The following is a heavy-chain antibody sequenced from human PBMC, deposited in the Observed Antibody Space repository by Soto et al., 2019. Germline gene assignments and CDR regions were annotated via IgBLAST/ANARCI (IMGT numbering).Heavy chain of an antibody. CDR3: ARDLSWQQLAPFDY. Sequence: GASVKVSCKASGYTFTSYGISWVRQAPGQGLEWMGWISAYNGNTNYAQKLQGRVTMTTDTSTSTAYMELRSLRSDDTAVYYCARDLSWQQLAPFDYWGQGTLVTVSS. J-gene: IGHJ4*02. V-gene: IGHV1-18*01. D-gene: IGHD6-13*01. CDR1: GYTFTSYG. CDR2: ISAYNGNT.